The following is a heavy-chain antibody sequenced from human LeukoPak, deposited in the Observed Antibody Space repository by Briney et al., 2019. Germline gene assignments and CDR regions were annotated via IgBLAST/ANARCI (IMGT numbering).Heavy chain of an antibody. D-gene: IGHD6-19*01. CDR3: ARTYSSGNDY. CDR1: GFTFSTYW. V-gene: IGHV3-7*03. CDR2: IKQDGSEQ. Sequence: GRSLRLSCAASGFTFSTYWMTWVRQAPGKGLEWLANIKQDGSEQYYVDSVKGRFTISRDNAKNSLFLQLNSLGAEDTAVYYCARTYSSGNDYWGQGTLVTVSS. J-gene: IGHJ4*02.